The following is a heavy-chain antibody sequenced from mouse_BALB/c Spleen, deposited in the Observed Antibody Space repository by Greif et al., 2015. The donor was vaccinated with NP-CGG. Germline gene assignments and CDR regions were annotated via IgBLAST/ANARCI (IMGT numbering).Heavy chain of an antibody. J-gene: IGHJ2*01. D-gene: IGHD1-1*02. Sequence: QVQLQQSGAELVRPGVSVKISCKGSGYTFTDYAMHWVKQSHAKSLEWIGVISTYYGDASYNQKFKGKATMTVDKSSSTAYMELARLTSEDSAIYYCARGGGSYYFDYWGQGTTLTVSS. CDR1: GYTFTDYA. V-gene: IGHV1S137*01. CDR2: ISTYYGDA. CDR3: ARGGGSYYFDY.